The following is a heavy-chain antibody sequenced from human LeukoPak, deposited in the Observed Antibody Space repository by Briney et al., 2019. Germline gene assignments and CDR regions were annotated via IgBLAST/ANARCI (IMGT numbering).Heavy chain of an antibody. CDR2: ISAYNGKT. CDR3: ARERWDNGGKSFFDY. D-gene: IGHD2-8*01. CDR1: GYTFSNYG. J-gene: IGHJ4*02. Sequence: ASVKVSCKASGYTFSNYGVVWVQQTPGHGLEWMGYISAYNGKTEYGNNVQGRVTLTTDTSTSTAYMELRSPRSDDTAVYYCARERWDNGGKSFFDYWGQGTQVTVSS. V-gene: IGHV1-18*01.